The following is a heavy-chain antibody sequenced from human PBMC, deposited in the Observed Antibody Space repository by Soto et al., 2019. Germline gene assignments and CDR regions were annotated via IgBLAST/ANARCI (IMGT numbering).Heavy chain of an antibody. CDR1: GFMFSNHG. Sequence: QVQLVESGGGVVQPGRSLRLSCAASGFMFSNHGMHWVRQAPGKGLEWVAVIWSDGNNRYYADSVKGRFTISRDNSKNPVYLQMNSLRAEDTAVYYCVRGDNWNDEASGYWGQGTLVTVSS. J-gene: IGHJ4*02. CDR2: IWSDGNNR. CDR3: VRGDNWNDEASGY. V-gene: IGHV3-33*01. D-gene: IGHD1-1*01.